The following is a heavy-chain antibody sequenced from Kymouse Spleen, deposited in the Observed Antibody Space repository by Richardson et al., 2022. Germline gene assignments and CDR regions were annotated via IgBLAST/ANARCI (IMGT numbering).Heavy chain of an antibody. CDR3: AKAEHL. CDR2: ISYDGSNK. J-gene: IGHJ4*02,IGHJ5*02. V-gene: IGHV3-30*18. Sequence: QVQLVESGGGVVQPGRSLRLSCAASGFTFSSYGMHWVRQAPGKGLEWVAVISYDGSNKYYADSVKGRFTISRDNSKNTLYLQMNSLRAEDTAVYYCAKAEHLGGQGTLVTVSS. D-gene: IGHD1-26*01,IGHD2-21*02. CDR1: GFTFSSYG.